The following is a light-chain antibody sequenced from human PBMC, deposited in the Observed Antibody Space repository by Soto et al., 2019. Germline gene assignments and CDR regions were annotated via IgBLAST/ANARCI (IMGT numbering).Light chain of an antibody. CDR3: SAYSTGSTPVL. J-gene: IGLJ3*02. CDR2: DVN. CDR1: SSDVGSTFNY. V-gene: IGLV2-14*03. Sequence: QSVLTQPASVSGSPGQSITISCTGTSSDVGSTFNYVSWYQHHPGKAPRLIMSDVNHRPSGVSDRFSGSKSGNTASLTTSGLQAEDEAHYFCSAYSTGSTPVLFGGGTKLTVL.